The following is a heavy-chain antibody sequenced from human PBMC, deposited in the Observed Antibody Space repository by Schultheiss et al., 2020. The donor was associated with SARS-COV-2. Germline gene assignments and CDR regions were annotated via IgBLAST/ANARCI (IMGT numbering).Heavy chain of an antibody. CDR3: ARDGVFTIFGVVTATSSYGMDV. J-gene: IGHJ6*02. CDR2: ISSSSSYI. Sequence: GGSLRLSCAASGFTFSSYSMNWARQAPGKGLEWVSSISSSSSYIYYADSVKGRFTISRDNAKNSLYLQMNSLRAEDTAVYYCARDGVFTIFGVVTATSSYGMDVWGQGTTVTVSS. D-gene: IGHD3-3*01. CDR1: GFTFSSYS. V-gene: IGHV3-21*01.